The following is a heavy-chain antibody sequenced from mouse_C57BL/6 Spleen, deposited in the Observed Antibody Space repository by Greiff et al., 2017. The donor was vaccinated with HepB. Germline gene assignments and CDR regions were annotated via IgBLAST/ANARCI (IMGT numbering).Heavy chain of an antibody. Sequence: EVKLMESGGGLVQPKGSLKLSCAASGFTFNTYAMHWVRQAPGKGLEWVARIRSKSSNDATYYADSVKDRFTISRDDSQSMLYLQMNNLKTEDTAMYYCVREFDGYYLDYWGQGTTLTVSS. CDR3: VREFDGYYLDY. CDR2: IRSKSSNDAT. J-gene: IGHJ2*01. CDR1: GFTFNTYA. D-gene: IGHD2-3*01. V-gene: IGHV10-3*01.